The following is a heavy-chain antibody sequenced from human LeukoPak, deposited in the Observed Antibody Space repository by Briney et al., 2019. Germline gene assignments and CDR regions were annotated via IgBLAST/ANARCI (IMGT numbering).Heavy chain of an antibody. Sequence: GGSLRLSCAASGFTFSDHYMDWVRQAPGKGLEWVGRTKNKANSYSTDYAASVKGRFTILRDESKNSVYLQMSSLKTEDTAVYFCARRVFGGNCYYDFWGQGTLVTVSS. V-gene: IGHV3-72*01. J-gene: IGHJ4*02. CDR2: TKNKANSYST. CDR3: ARRVFGGNCYYDF. D-gene: IGHD4-23*01. CDR1: GFTFSDHY.